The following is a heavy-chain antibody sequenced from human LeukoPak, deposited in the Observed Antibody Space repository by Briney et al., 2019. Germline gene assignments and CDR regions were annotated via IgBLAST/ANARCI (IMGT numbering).Heavy chain of an antibody. D-gene: IGHD3-10*01. J-gene: IGHJ6*02. V-gene: IGHV3-23*01. CDR3: AKDVYGSGKGESYGMDV. CDR1: GFTFSSYA. Sequence: PGGSLRLSCAASGFTFSSYAMSWVRQAPGKGLEWVSAISGSGGSTYYADSVKGRFTISRDNSKNTLYLQMNSLRAEDTAVYYCAKDVYGSGKGESYGMDVWGQGTTVTVSS. CDR2: ISGSGGST.